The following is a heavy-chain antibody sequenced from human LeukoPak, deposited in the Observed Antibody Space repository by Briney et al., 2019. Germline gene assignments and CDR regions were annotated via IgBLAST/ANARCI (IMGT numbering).Heavy chain of an antibody. CDR1: GFTFSNYG. D-gene: IGHD3-16*01. CDR2: INRGGDTT. Sequence: GGSLRLSCAASGFTFSNYGMSWVRQAPGKGLERVSAINRGGDTTYYADSVKGRFTISRDDSKNKLYLQMNSLRAEDTAVYYCAKAFGLPRNGIDVWGLGTTVTVSS. CDR3: AKAFGLPRNGIDV. J-gene: IGHJ6*02. V-gene: IGHV3-23*01.